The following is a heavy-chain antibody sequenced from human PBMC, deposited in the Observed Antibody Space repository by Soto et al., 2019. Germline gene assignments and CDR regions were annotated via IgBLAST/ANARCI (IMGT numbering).Heavy chain of an antibody. CDR2: INHSGTT. J-gene: IGHJ4*02. D-gene: IGHD3-9*01. CDR3: ARRRYFDWLSPFDY. CDR1: GGSLSSYY. V-gene: IGHV4-34*01. Sequence: SEILSLTCAVYGGSLSSYYWSWIRQPPGKGLEWIGEINHSGTTNYNPSLKSRVTISVDTSKNQFSLNLSSVTAADTAVYYCARRRYFDWLSPFDYWGQGTLVTVSS.